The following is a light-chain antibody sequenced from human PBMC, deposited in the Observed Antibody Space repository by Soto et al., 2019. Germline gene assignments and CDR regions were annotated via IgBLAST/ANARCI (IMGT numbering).Light chain of an antibody. CDR1: SSDVGGYNY. CDR2: DVS. Sequence: QSALTQPPSASGSLGQSVTISCTGTSSDVGGYNYVSWYQHHPGKGPKLIIYDVSQRPSGVPDRFSGSKSGNTASLTVSGLQAEDEADYYCSSYAVNNNYVFGTGTKVTVL. J-gene: IGLJ1*01. V-gene: IGLV2-8*01. CDR3: SSYAVNNNYV.